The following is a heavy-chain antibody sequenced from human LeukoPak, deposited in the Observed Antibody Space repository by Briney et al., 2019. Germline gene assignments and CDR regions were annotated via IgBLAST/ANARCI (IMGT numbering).Heavy chain of an antibody. CDR1: GYTFTSYG. V-gene: IGHV1-18*01. D-gene: IGHD4-11*01. CDR3: ASGNGATVTTGGDY. CDR2: ISAYNGNT. Sequence: ASVKVSCKASGYTFTSYGISWVRQAPGQGLEWMGWISAYNGNTNYAQKLQGRVTMTTDTSTSTAYMELRSLRSDDTAVYYRASGNGATVTTGGDYWGQGTLVTVSS. J-gene: IGHJ4*02.